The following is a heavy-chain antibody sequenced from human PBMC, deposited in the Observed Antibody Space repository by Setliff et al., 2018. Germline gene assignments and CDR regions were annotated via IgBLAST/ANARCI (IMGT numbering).Heavy chain of an antibody. D-gene: IGHD3-22*01. CDR2: IHHSGKA. V-gene: IGHV4-38-2*01. J-gene: IGHJ5*02. CDR3: ARAHTWSLPNDNSGYPGWFDP. CDR1: GFSISSGYY. Sequence: EPLSLTCAVSGFSISSGYYWGWIRQPPGKGLEWIVNIHHSGKAYYNPSLKSRVTMSVDTSKNHVSLKLSSVTAADTAVYYCARAHTWSLPNDNSGYPGWFDPWGQGTLVTAPQ.